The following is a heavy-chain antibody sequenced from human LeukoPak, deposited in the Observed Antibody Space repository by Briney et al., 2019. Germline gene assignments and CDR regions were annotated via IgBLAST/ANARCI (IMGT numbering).Heavy chain of an antibody. V-gene: IGHV4-59*01. CDR1: GGSISSYY. CDR2: IYYSGST. CDR3: ARAYSSGLIDY. J-gene: IGHJ4*02. D-gene: IGHD6-19*01. Sequence: SETLSLTCTVSGGSISSYYWSWIRQPPGKGLEWIGYIYYSGSTNYNPSLKSRVTISVDSSKNQFSLKLSSVTAEDTAVYYCARAYSSGLIDYWGQGTLVTVSS.